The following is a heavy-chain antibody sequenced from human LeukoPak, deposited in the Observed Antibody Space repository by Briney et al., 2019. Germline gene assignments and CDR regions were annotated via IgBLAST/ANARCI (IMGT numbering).Heavy chain of an antibody. D-gene: IGHD3-22*01. CDR2: ISYDGSNK. J-gene: IGHJ4*02. CDR3: ARASSGYYYGDY. V-gene: IGHV3-30-3*01. Sequence: PGRSLRLSCAASGFTFSSCAMHWVRQAPGKGLEWVAVISYDGSNKYYADSVKGRFTISRDNSKNTLYLQMNSLRAEDTAVYYCARASSGYYYGDYWGQGTLVTVSS. CDR1: GFTFSSCA.